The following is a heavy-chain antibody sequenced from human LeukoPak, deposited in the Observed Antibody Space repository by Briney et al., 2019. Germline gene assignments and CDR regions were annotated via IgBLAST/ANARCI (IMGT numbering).Heavy chain of an antibody. V-gene: IGHV4-61*03. D-gene: IGHD3-10*01. J-gene: IGHJ4*02. Sequence: SETLSLTCTVSGDSVSNGNYYWSWLRQPPGKALERIGYIYYTGKTYYHPSLEGRVTILVDTSRNHFSVKLSSVTAADTAVYYCARSQNYYGSGDYWSQGTLVTVSS. CDR1: GDSVSNGNYY. CDR3: ARSQNYYGSGDY. CDR2: IYYTGKT.